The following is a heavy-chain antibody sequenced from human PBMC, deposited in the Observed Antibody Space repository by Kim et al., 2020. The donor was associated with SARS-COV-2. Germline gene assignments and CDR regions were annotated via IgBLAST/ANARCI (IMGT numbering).Heavy chain of an antibody. V-gene: IGHV1-69*13. J-gene: IGHJ4*02. Sequence: SVKVSCKASGGTFSSYAISWVRQAPGQGLEWMGGIIPIFGTANYAQKFQGRVTITADESTSTAYMELSSLRSEDTAFYYCTLAYASGSYPLDYWGQGTLVTVSS. CDR2: IIPIFGTA. CDR3: TLAYASGSYPLDY. CDR1: GGTFSSYA. D-gene: IGHD3-10*01.